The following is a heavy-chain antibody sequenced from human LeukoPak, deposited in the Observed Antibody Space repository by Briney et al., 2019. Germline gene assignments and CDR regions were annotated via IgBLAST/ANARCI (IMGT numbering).Heavy chain of an antibody. Sequence: PSETLSLTCTVSGGSISSYYWSWIRQPPGKGLEWIGYIYYSGSTNYNPSLKSRVTISVDTSKNQFSLKLSSVTAADTAVYYCARGDDDNALDIWGQGTMVTVSS. CDR3: ARGDDDNALDI. CDR2: IYYSGST. V-gene: IGHV4-59*01. CDR1: GGSISSYY. D-gene: IGHD1-1*01. J-gene: IGHJ3*02.